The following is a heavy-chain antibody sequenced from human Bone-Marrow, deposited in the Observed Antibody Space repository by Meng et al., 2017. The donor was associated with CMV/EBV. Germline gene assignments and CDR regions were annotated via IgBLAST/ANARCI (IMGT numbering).Heavy chain of an antibody. J-gene: IGHJ4*02. CDR1: GFSFSRYW. CDR2: IKEDGGEK. Sequence: GESLKISCVASGFSFSRYWMTWVRQAPGKGLEWVANIKEDGGEKYYVDSVKGRFTISRDNAKNSLYLQMNSLRAEDTAVYYCARGLVVVIARGRSAVDYWGQGTLVTVAS. D-gene: IGHD2-21*01. V-gene: IGHV3-7*01. CDR3: ARGLVVVIARGRSAVDY.